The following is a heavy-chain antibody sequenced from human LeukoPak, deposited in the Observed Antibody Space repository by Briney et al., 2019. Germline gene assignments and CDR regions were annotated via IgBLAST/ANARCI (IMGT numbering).Heavy chain of an antibody. Sequence: PSETLSLTCAVSGGSISSSNWWSWVRQPPGKGLEWIGEIYHSGSTNYNPSLKSRVTISVDKSKNQFSLNLNSVTAADTAVYYCARVGVMATVNGYRYHSLDVWGQGTTVAVSS. D-gene: IGHD3-16*01. V-gene: IGHV4-4*02. CDR2: IYHSGST. CDR3: ARVGVMATVNGYRYHSLDV. J-gene: IGHJ6*02. CDR1: GGSISSSNW.